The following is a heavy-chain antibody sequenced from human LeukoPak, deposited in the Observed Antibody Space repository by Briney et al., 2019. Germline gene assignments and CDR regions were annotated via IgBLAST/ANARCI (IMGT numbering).Heavy chain of an antibody. D-gene: IGHD3-10*01. CDR1: GGSISSSSYY. V-gene: IGHV4-39*07. J-gene: IGHJ6*03. CDR3: ASGGYYGSGSYYLGYYYYMDV. CDR2: IYYSGST. Sequence: SETLSLTCTVSGGSISSSSYYWGWIRQPPGKGLEWIGSIYYSGSTNYNPSLKSRVTISVDTSKNQFSLKLSSVTAADTAVYYCASGGYYGSGSYYLGYYYYMDVWGKGTTVTISS.